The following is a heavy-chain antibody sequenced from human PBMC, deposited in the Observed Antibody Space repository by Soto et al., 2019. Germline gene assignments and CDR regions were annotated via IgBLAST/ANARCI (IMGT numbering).Heavy chain of an antibody. J-gene: IGHJ6*02. CDR1: GFSLSTSGVG. CDR2: IYWNDDK. CDR3: AHIRDYYYASYGMDV. Sequence: SGPTLVNPTQTLTLTCTFSGFSLSTSGVGVGWIRQPPGQALEWLALIYWNDDKRYSPSLKSRLTITKDTSKNQVVLTMTNMDPVDTATYYCAHIRDYYYASYGMDVWGQGTKVTVSS. V-gene: IGHV2-5*01.